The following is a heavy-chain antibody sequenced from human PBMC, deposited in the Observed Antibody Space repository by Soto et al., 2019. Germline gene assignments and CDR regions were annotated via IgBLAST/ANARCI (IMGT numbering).Heavy chain of an antibody. CDR3: ARQRNSVVTQAYFDV. J-gene: IGHJ4*02. CDR2: IYYSGST. V-gene: IGHV4-39*01. D-gene: IGHD2-21*02. CDR1: GDSISSRSYY. Sequence: KASETLSLTCTVTGDSISSRSYYWGWIRQPPGKGLEWIGSIYYSGSTYNNPSLRSRVSMSIDTSKDQFSLKLKSVTAADKALYFCARQRNSVVTQAYFDVWGAGSLVTVYS.